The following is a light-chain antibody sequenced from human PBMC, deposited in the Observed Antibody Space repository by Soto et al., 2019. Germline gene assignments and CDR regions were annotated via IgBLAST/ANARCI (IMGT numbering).Light chain of an antibody. J-gene: IGLJ1*01. CDR1: TSDIGGYKD. V-gene: IGLV2-11*01. Sequence: QSALTQPPSVSGSPGQSVTISCTGTTSDIGGYKDVSWYQQLPGKAPKLMIFDVTKPPSGVPDRFSGSNSSNTASLTISGLQAEDEAIYYCCSYARTTHVFGTGTKLTVL. CDR2: DVT. CDR3: CSYARTTHV.